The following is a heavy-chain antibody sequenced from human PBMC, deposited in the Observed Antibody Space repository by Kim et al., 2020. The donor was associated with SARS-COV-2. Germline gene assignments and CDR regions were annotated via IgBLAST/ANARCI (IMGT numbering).Heavy chain of an antibody. CDR2: ISYDGSNK. V-gene: IGHV3-30*18. J-gene: IGHJ1*01. Sequence: GGSLRLSCAASGFTFSTYGMHWVRQAPGKGLEWVAVISYDGSNKYYADSVKGRFTISRDNSKNSLYLQMNSLRAEDTAVYYCAKDVSSGWPKLAEYFHH. D-gene: IGHD6-19*01. CDR3: AKDVSSGWPKLAEYFHH. CDR1: GFTFSTYG.